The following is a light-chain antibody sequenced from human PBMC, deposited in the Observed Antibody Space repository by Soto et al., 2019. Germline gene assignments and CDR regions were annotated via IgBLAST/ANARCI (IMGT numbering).Light chain of an antibody. V-gene: IGLV2-14*01. CDR3: VSYTTSASYL. CDR2: DIN. J-gene: IGLJ1*01. CDR1: ISYVGNYIF. Sequence: QSALTQPASVSWSPGDSITISFTGTISYVGNYIFFSCYRQHPVKAPKLMIYDINNRPSVFSNRFSGSKSGNKDSLTISGLQAEDEADYYCVSYTTSASYLFGTGTKVT.